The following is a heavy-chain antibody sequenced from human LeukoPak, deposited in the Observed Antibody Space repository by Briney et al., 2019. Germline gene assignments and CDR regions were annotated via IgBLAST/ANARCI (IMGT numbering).Heavy chain of an antibody. J-gene: IGHJ4*02. D-gene: IGHD1-26*01. V-gene: IGHV3-48*02. CDR3: ARAWYSWGYYFDY. CDR2: ISSSSSTI. Sequence: GGSLRLSCAASGFTFSSYSMNWVRQAPGKGLEWVSYISSSSSTIFYADSVKGRFTISRDNAKNSLYLQMNSLRDEDTAVYYCARAWYSWGYYFDYWGQGTLVTVSS. CDR1: GFTFSSYS.